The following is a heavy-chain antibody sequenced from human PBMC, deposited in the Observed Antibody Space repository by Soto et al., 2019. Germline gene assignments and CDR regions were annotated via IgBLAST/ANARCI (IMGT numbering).Heavy chain of an antibody. CDR1: GFTFSSYS. CDR3: ARAGDYDYIWGSYRADWFDP. CDR2: ISGSGSDI. V-gene: IGHV3-21*06. D-gene: IGHD3-16*02. J-gene: IGHJ5*02. Sequence: EVQVVESGGGLVKPGGSLRLSCAASGFTFSSYSINWVRQAPGKGLEWVSSISGSGSDIYYAESVKGRFTISRDNAKNSLYLQMNSLRAEDTAVYYCARAGDYDYIWGSYRADWFDPWGQGTLVTVSS.